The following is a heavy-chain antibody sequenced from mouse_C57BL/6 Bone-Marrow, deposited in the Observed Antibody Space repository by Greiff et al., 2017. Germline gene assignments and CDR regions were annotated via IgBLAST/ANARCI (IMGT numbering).Heavy chain of an antibody. CDR1: GYTFTSYW. CDR2: IYPGSGST. D-gene: IGHD1-1*01. V-gene: IGHV1-55*01. J-gene: IGHJ3*01. Sequence: QVQLQQPGAELVKPGASVKMSCKASGYTFTSYWITWVKQRPGQGLEWIGDIYPGSGSTNYNEKFKSKATLTVDTSSSTAYMQLSSLTSEDSAVYYCARFSYGLREFACWGQGTLVTVSA. CDR3: ARFSYGLREFAC.